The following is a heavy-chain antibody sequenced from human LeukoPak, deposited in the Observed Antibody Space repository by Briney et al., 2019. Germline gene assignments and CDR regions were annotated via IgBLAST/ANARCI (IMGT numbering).Heavy chain of an antibody. D-gene: IGHD3-10*02. CDR1: GFTFSSYE. CDR3: AELGITMIGGV. Sequence: PGRSLSLTCAASGFTFSSYEMYWVRQAQGPGQERVSYISSSGSTIYYEDSVKGRFTISRDNAKISLYLQMNSVRAEDTAVYYCAELGITMIGGVWGKGTTVTISS. J-gene: IGHJ6*04. V-gene: IGHV3-48*03. CDR2: ISSSGSTI.